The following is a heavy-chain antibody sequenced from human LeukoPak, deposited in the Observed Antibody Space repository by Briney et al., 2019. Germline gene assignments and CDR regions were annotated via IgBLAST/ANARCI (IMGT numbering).Heavy chain of an antibody. CDR2: ISRSSIYK. D-gene: IGHD3-22*01. Sequence: SGGSLRLSCAASGFTFSSYSMNWVRQAPGKGLEWVSSISRSSIYKYYADSMKGRFTISRDNAKNSVYLQVNSVRAEDTAVYYCARGRYDSSGYYALFDYWGRGTLVTVSS. CDR1: GFTFSSYS. CDR3: ARGRYDSSGYYALFDY. J-gene: IGHJ4*02. V-gene: IGHV3-21*01.